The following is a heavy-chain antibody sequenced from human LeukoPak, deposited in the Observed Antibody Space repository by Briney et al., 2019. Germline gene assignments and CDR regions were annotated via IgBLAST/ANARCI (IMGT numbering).Heavy chain of an antibody. J-gene: IGHJ4*02. CDR1: GFTFSTYS. V-gene: IGHV3-21*01. Sequence: GGSLRLSCAASGFTFSTYSMSWVRQAPGKGLEWVSSISSNSRYIYYADSMRGRFTISRDNAKSSLYLQMNSLRAEDTAVYYCAIRYTDYWGRGTLVIVSS. D-gene: IGHD3-9*01. CDR3: AIRYTDY. CDR2: ISSNSRYI.